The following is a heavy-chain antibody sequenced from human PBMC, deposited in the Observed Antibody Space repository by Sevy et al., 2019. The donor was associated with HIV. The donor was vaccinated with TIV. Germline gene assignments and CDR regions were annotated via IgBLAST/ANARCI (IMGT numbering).Heavy chain of an antibody. Sequence: ASVKVSCKVSGYTLTELSIHWVRQAPGKGLEWLVTFDPEDGKTIYAQNFQGRVTMTGDRSTDTTYMELRSLRSEDTAVYYCASTRDYYDSSGYYFDYWGQGTLVTVSS. V-gene: IGHV1-24*01. CDR3: ASTRDYYDSSGYYFDY. CDR1: GYTLTELS. CDR2: FDPEDGKT. J-gene: IGHJ4*02. D-gene: IGHD3-22*01.